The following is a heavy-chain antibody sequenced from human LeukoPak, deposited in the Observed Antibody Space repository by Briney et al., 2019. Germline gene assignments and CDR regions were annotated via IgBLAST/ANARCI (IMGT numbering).Heavy chain of an antibody. V-gene: IGHV4-38-2*01. CDR2: IYHSGST. CDR1: GYSISSGYY. Sequence: XETLSLTCAVSGYSISSGYYWGWIRQPPGKGLEWIGSIYHSGSTYYNPSLKSRVTISVDTSKNQFSLKLSSVTAADTAVYYCAGPIAPRYYFDYWGQGTLVTVSS. J-gene: IGHJ4*02. CDR3: AGPIAPRYYFDY.